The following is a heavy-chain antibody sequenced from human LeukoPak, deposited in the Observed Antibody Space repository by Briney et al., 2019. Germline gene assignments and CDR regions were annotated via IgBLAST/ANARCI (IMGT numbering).Heavy chain of an antibody. CDR3: ARRSSGAWFDP. D-gene: IGHD2-15*01. Sequence: PSETLSLTCSVSGFSISSGYYWGWIRQPPGKGLDWIGIIYHSGSTYYNPSLKSRVTMSVDTSKNQFSLKLSSVTAADTAVYYCARRSSGAWFDPWGQGTLVTVSS. J-gene: IGHJ5*02. V-gene: IGHV4-38-2*02. CDR2: IYHSGST. CDR1: GFSISSGYY.